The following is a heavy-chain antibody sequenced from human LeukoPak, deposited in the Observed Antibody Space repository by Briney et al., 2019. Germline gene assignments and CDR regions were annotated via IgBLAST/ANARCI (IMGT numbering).Heavy chain of an antibody. V-gene: IGHV4-39*07. CDR3: ARASRGITRAYSYYYYLDV. CDR1: GGSISSSSYY. J-gene: IGHJ6*03. Sequence: SETLSLTCTVSGGSISSSSYYWGWIRQPPGKGLEWIGSIYYSGSTNYNPSLKSRVTISVDTSKNQFSLKLSSVTAADTALYYCARASRGITRAYSYYYYLDVWGKGTTVTISS. D-gene: IGHD3-10*01. CDR2: IYYSGST.